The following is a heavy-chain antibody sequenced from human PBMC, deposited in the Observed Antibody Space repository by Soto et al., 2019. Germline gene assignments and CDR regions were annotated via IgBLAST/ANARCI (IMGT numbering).Heavy chain of an antibody. CDR3: AKEYLDSYCSGGSCNRGDAFDI. V-gene: IGHV3-30*18. CDR2: ISYDGSNK. CDR1: GFTFSSYG. J-gene: IGHJ3*02. D-gene: IGHD2-15*01. Sequence: QVQLVESGGGVVQPGRSLRLSCAASGFTFSSYGMHWVRQAPGKGLEWVAVISYDGSNKYYADSVKGRFTISRDNSKNTLYLQRNSLRVEDTAVYYCAKEYLDSYCSGGSCNRGDAFDIRGQGRIVTVSS.